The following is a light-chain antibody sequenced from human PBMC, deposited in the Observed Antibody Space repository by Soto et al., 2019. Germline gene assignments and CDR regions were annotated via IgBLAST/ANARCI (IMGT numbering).Light chain of an antibody. J-gene: IGLJ2*01. CDR1: NIGSKS. V-gene: IGLV3-21*04. CDR3: QVWDSSSDQGA. CDR2: YDR. Sequence: SYELAQPPSVSVAPGKTASITCGGNNIGSKSVLWYQQKAGQAPVLVIYYDRYRLSGIPERVSGSNSGNTATLTISRVEAGDENDYYCQVWDSSSDQGAFGGGTQLTVL.